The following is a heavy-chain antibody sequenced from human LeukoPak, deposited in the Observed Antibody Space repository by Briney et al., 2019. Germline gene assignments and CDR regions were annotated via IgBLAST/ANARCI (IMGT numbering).Heavy chain of an antibody. CDR1: GFTFSTYT. Sequence: GGSLRLSCAASGFTFSTYTINWVRQAPGKGLEWVSSISSSSSYIYYADSVKGRFTISRDSSKNTMYLQMNSLRVEDTAMYYCGRDVGPWGQGTLVTVSS. J-gene: IGHJ5*02. CDR2: ISSSSSYI. CDR3: GRDVGP. V-gene: IGHV3-21*04.